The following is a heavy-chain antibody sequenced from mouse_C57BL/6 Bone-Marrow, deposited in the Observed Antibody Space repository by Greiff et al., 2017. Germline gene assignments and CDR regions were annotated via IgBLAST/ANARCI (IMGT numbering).Heavy chain of an antibody. V-gene: IGHV5-6*01. D-gene: IGHD2-4*01. CDR3: ARQGIYYDYDDTFDY. J-gene: IGHJ2*01. CDR2: ISSGGSYT. CDR1: GFTFSSYG. Sequence: EVQLVESGGDLVKPGGSLKLSCAASGFTFSSYGMSWVRQTPDKRLEWVATISSGGSYTYYPDSVKGRFTISRDNAKNTLYLQMSSLKSEDTAMYYCARQGIYYDYDDTFDYWGQGTTLTVSS.